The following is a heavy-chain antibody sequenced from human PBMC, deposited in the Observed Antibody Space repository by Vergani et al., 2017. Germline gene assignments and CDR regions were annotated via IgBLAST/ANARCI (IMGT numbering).Heavy chain of an antibody. V-gene: IGHV4-31*03. CDR1: GGSISSGGYY. CDR3: ARDVRITWIDY. D-gene: IGHD1-20*01. J-gene: IGHJ4*02. Sequence: QVQLQESGPGLVKPSQTLSLPCTVSGGSISSGGYYWSWIRPHAGKGLEWIGYIYYSGSTYYNPSLKSRVTISVDTSKNQFSLKLRSVTAADTAVYYCARDVRITWIDYWGQGTLVTVSS. CDR2: IYYSGST.